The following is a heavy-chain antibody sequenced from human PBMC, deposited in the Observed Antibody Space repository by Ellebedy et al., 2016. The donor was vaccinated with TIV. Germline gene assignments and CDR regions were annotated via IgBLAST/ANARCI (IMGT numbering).Heavy chain of an antibody. CDR1: GFTVKKSY. CDR3: ARGAFGVMIRHFDP. V-gene: IGHV3-53*01. CDR2: IYSGGNA. D-gene: IGHD3-3*01. Sequence: PGGSLRLSCAASGFTVKKSYMTWVRQAPGKGLEWVSSIYSGGNAYYADSVEGRFTLSRHDSNNTLSLQMNSLRAEDTAVYYCARGAFGVMIRHFDPWGQGTLVTVSS. J-gene: IGHJ5*02.